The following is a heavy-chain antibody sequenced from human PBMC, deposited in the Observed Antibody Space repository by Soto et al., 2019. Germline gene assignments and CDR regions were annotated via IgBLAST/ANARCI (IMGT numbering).Heavy chain of an antibody. CDR2: IYPGDSNA. D-gene: IGHD2-8*01. Sequence: GESLKISCKGFGYSFTTYWITWVRQMPGKGLECMGIIYPGDSNARYSPSFQGQVTISADRSINTAYLQWSSLKASDTAVYYCARHTNGYNPFAYWGQGTLVT. V-gene: IGHV5-51*01. J-gene: IGHJ4*02. CDR1: GYSFTTYW. CDR3: ARHTNGYNPFAY.